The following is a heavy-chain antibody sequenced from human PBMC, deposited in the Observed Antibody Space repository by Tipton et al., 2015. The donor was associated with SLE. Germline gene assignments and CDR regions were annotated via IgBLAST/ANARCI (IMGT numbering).Heavy chain of an antibody. CDR1: GGSISSSSYY. Sequence: TLSLTCTVSGGSISSSSYYWGWIRQPPGKGLEWIGGIYYSGSTYYNPSLKSRVTISVDTSKNQFSLKLSSVTAADTAVYYCASAMSSRDYWGQGTLVTVSS. D-gene: IGHD6-13*01. J-gene: IGHJ4*02. CDR2: IYYSGST. V-gene: IGHV4-39*01. CDR3: ASAMSSRDY.